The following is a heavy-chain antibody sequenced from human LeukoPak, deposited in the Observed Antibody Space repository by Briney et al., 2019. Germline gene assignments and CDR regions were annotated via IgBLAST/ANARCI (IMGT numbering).Heavy chain of an antibody. Sequence: GASVKLSCKASGYSLTRCYLHWVRQAPGQGLEWMGIINPSDDTTTHAQKFQGRVTMTSDTSTSTVYMELSSLRSEDTAVYFCARDLRHHSGIAVSPFDYWGQGTLVTVSS. D-gene: IGHD6-19*01. J-gene: IGHJ4*02. CDR3: ARDLRHHSGIAVSPFDY. CDR2: INPSDDTT. CDR1: GYSLTRCY. V-gene: IGHV1-46*01.